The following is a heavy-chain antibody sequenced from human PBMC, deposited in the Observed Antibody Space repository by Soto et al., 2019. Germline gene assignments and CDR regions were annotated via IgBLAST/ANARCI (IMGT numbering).Heavy chain of an antibody. CDR1: GFTFSNAW. D-gene: IGHD3-10*01. J-gene: IGHJ4*02. V-gene: IGHV3-15*01. CDR3: TTELGEGLLWFGDDY. CDR2: IKSKTDGGTT. Sequence: GGSLRLSCAASGFTFSNAWMSWVRQAPGKGLEWVGRIKSKTDGGTTDYAAPVKGRFTISRDDSKNTLYLQMNSLKTEDTAVYYCTTELGEGLLWFGDDYWGQGTLVTVSS.